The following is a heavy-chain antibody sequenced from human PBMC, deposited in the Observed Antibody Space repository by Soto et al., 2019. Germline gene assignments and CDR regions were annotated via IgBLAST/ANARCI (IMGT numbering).Heavy chain of an antibody. CDR3: ARHFSVDYFDY. CDR1: GGSISSYY. J-gene: IGHJ4*02. CDR2: IYYSGST. V-gene: IGHV4-59*08. Sequence: PSETLSLTCTVSGGSISSYYWSWIRQPPGKGLEWIGYIYYSGSTNYNPSLKSRVTISVARSKNQFSLKLSSVTAADTAVYYCARHFSVDYFDYWGQGALVTVSS.